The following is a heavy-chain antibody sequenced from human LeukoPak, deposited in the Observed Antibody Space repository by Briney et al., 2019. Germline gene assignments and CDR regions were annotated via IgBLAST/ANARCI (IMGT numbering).Heavy chain of an antibody. V-gene: IGHV4-59*01. J-gene: IGHJ5*02. CDR1: GGSIGSYY. Sequence: PSETLSLTCTVSGGSIGSYYWSWIRQPPGKGLEWIGYIYYSGSTNYNPSLKGRVTISVDTSKNQFSLKLSSVTAADTAVYYCARGGYYGSGNDFRFDPWGQGTLVTVSS. CDR2: IYYSGST. D-gene: IGHD3-10*01. CDR3: ARGGYYGSGNDFRFDP.